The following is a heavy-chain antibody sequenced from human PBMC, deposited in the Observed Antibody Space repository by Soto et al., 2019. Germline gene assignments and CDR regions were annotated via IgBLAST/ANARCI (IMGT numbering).Heavy chain of an antibody. D-gene: IGHD5-12*01. CDR2: INDGGST. V-gene: IGHV4-34*01. CDR1: GGSFSGYY. J-gene: IGHJ5*02. Sequence: QVQLQQWGAGLLKPSETLSLTCAVFGGSFSGYYWNWIRQPPGKGLEWLGEINDGGSTNYNPSLKSRLTISVDTSKNQFSLNLRSVTAADTAVYYCARRKVTTITWAWFDPWGQGTLVTVSS. CDR3: ARRKVTTITWAWFDP.